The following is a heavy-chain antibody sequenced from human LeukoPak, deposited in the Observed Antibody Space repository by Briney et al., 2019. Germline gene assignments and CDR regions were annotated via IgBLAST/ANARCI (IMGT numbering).Heavy chain of an antibody. CDR2: IIPIFGTA. J-gene: IGHJ4*02. V-gene: IGHV1-69*13. Sequence: SVKVSCKASGGIFSNYAINWVRQAPGQGLEWMGGIIPIFGTAHYAQKFQGRVTITADESTSTAYMELSSLRSEDTAVYYCARGWLAETTVVTPYNYWGQGTLVTVSS. CDR1: GGIFSNYA. CDR3: ARGWLAETTVVTPYNY. D-gene: IGHD4-23*01.